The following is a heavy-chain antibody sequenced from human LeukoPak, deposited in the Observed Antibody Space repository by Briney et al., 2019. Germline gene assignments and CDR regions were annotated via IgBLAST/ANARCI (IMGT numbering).Heavy chain of an antibody. CDR1: GYSFTSYW. J-gene: IGHJ4*02. V-gene: IGHV5-51*01. CDR2: IYPGDSDT. CDR3: ARGLLIKYSSSWSLRTGGEYYFDY. Sequence: GESLKISCKGSGYSFTSYWTGWVRQMPGKGLEWMGIIYPGDSDTRYSPSFQGQVTISADKSISTAYLQWSSLKASDTAMYYCARGLLIKYSSSWSLRTGGEYYFDYWGQGTLVTVTS. D-gene: IGHD6-13*01.